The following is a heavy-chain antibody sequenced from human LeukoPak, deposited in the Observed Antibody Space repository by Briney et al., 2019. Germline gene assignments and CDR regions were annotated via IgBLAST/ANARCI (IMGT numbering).Heavy chain of an antibody. Sequence: SETLSLTCTVSGGSISSGGYSWSWIRQPPGKGLEWIGYIYHSGSTYYNPSLKSRVTISVDRSKNQFSLKLSSVTAADTAVYYCASLNGDDFDYWGQGTLVTVSS. D-gene: IGHD4-17*01. CDR2: IYHSGST. J-gene: IGHJ4*02. V-gene: IGHV4-30-2*01. CDR1: GGSISSGGYS. CDR3: ASLNGDDFDY.